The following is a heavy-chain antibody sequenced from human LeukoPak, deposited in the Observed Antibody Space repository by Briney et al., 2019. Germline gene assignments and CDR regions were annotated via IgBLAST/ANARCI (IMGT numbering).Heavy chain of an antibody. CDR1: GFTFSSYA. CDR3: AKEDIVVVPAAIRRRGMDV. J-gene: IGHJ6*02. V-gene: IGHV3-9*01. CDR2: ISWNSGSI. Sequence: GGSLRLSCAASGFTFSSYAMHWVRQAPGKGLEWVSGISWNSGSIGYADSVKGRFTISRDNAKNSLYLQMNSLRAEDTALYYCAKEDIVVVPAAIRRRGMDVWGQGTTVTVSS. D-gene: IGHD2-2*02.